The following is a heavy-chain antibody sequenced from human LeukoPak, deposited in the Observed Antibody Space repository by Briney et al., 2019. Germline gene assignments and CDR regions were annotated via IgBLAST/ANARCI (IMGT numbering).Heavy chain of an antibody. CDR2: IYHSGST. CDR1: GGSISSSNW. V-gene: IGHV4-4*02. CDR3: ARGQITIFGVAREHDAFDI. J-gene: IGHJ3*02. D-gene: IGHD3-3*01. Sequence: SETLSLTCAVSGGSISSSNWWSWVRQPPGTGLEWIGEIYHSGSTNYNPSLKSRVTISVDKSKNQFSLKLSSVTAADTAVYYCARGQITIFGVAREHDAFDIWGQGTMVTVSS.